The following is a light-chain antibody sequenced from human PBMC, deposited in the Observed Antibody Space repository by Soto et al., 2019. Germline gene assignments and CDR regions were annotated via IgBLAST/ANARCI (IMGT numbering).Light chain of an antibody. J-gene: IGKJ1*01. CDR3: QQYNNWPSWT. CDR1: QSVSSN. CDR2: GAS. Sequence: EIVMTQSPATLSVSPGERATLSCRPSQSVSSNLAWYQQKPGQAPRLLIYGASTRATGIPARFSGSGSGTEFTLTISSLQSEDFAVYYCQQYNNWPSWTFGQGTKVDIK. V-gene: IGKV3-15*01.